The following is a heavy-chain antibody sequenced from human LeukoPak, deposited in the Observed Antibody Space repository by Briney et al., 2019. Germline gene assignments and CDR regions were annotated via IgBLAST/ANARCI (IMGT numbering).Heavy chain of an antibody. D-gene: IGHD3-22*01. V-gene: IGHV1-18*04. J-gene: IGHJ3*02. CDR2: ISAYNGNT. CDR1: GDAFTGYY. Sequence: ASVKVSCKASGDAFTGYYIHWVRQAPGQGLEWMGWISAYNGNTNYAQKLQGRVTMTTDTSTSTAYMELRSLRSDDTAVYYCARDVDSSGYYYGGIDDAFDIWGQGTMVTVSS. CDR3: ARDVDSSGYYYGGIDDAFDI.